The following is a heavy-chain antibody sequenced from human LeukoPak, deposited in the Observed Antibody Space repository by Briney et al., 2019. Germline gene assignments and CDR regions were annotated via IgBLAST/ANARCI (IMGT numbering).Heavy chain of an antibody. CDR2: IYYSGST. Sequence: SETLSLTCTVSGGSISSYYWSWIRQAPGKGLEWIGYIYYSGSTNYNPSLKSRVTISVDTSKNQFSLKLSSVTAADTAVYYCARAGALSAAGLFDPWGQGTLVTVSS. J-gene: IGHJ5*02. V-gene: IGHV4-59*01. D-gene: IGHD6-13*01. CDR1: GGSISSYY. CDR3: ARAGALSAAGLFDP.